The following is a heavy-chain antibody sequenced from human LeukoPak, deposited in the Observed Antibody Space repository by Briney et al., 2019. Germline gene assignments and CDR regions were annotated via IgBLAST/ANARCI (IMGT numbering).Heavy chain of an antibody. J-gene: IGHJ2*01. D-gene: IGHD3-10*01. CDR1: GDSVPSNSAA. CDR3: ARARGYFDL. CDR2: TYYRSKWNN. V-gene: IGHV6-1*01. Sequence: SQTLSLTCAISGDSVPSNSAAWSWIKQSPSRGLQWLGRTYYRSKWNNNYAISVKSRITISPDTSKNQFSLQLNSVTPEDTGVYYCARARGYFDLWGRGTLVTVSS.